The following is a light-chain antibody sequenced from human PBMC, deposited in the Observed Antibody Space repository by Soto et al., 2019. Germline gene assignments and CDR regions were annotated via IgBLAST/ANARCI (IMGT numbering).Light chain of an antibody. CDR1: NSNVGSNT. CDR3: AAWDDSLNAVV. Sequence: QPVLTQPPSASGTPGQRVTISCSGSNSNVGSNTVDWYQQLPGTVPKLLIYHNNQRPSGVPDRLSGSKSGTSASLAISGLQSEDEADYYCAAWDDSLNAVVFGGGTQLTVL. CDR2: HNN. V-gene: IGLV1-44*01. J-gene: IGLJ2*01.